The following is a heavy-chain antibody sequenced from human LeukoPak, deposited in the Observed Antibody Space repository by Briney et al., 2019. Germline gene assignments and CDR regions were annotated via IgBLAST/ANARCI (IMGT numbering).Heavy chain of an antibody. CDR1: GGTFSSYA. V-gene: IGHV1-69*06. CDR2: IIPIFGTA. D-gene: IGHD2-2*01. J-gene: IGHJ6*04. CDR3: ASAGTVVVPAAMPAHYYGMDV. Sequence: ASVKVSCKASGGTFSSYAISWVRQAPGQGLEWMGGIIPIFGTANYAQKFQGRVTITADKSTSTAYMELSSLRSEDTAVYYCASAGTVVVPAAMPAHYYGMDVWGKGTTVTVSS.